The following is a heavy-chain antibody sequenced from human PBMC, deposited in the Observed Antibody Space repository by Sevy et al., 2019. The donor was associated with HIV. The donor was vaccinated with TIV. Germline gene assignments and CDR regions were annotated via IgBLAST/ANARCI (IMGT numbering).Heavy chain of an antibody. Sequence: ASVKVSCKASGYTFSGYYIHWVRQAPGQGLEWMGWINPNSGVTDYAPKFQGRVTLTAETSINTAYVEVARLTSDDTALYFCVRDRTTGHFDALTGSLRYLDLDVWGQGTTVTVSS. J-gene: IGHJ6*02. CDR2: INPNSGVT. CDR1: GYTFSGYY. D-gene: IGHD1-1*01. V-gene: IGHV1-2*02. CDR3: VRDRTTGHFDALTGSLRYLDLDV.